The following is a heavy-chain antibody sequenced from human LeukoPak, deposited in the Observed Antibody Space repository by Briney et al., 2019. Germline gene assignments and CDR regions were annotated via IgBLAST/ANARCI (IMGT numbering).Heavy chain of an antibody. CDR1: GYTFTSYG. J-gene: IGHJ4*02. CDR3: ARAWSMVRGVIIKVDY. Sequence: ASVKVSCKASGYTFTSYGISWVRQAPGQGLEWMGWISAYNGNPNYAQKLQGRVTMTTDTSTSTAYMELRSLRSDDTAVYYCARAWSMVRGVIIKVDYWGQGTLVTVSS. CDR2: ISAYNGNP. V-gene: IGHV1-18*04. D-gene: IGHD3-10*01.